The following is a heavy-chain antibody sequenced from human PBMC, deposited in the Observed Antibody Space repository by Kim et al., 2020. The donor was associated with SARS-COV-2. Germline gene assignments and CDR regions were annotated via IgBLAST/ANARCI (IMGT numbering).Heavy chain of an antibody. CDR2: IWYDGSNK. V-gene: IGHV3-33*01. CDR1: GFTFSTYG. Sequence: GGSLRLSCAASGFTFSTYGMHWVRQAPGKGLEWVAGIWYDGSNKNYADSVKGRFTISRDNSENTLYLQLNNLRDEDTALYYCARGGGGYLDYWGQGTLVTVSS. J-gene: IGHJ4*02. D-gene: IGHD3-16*02. CDR3: ARGGGGYLDY.